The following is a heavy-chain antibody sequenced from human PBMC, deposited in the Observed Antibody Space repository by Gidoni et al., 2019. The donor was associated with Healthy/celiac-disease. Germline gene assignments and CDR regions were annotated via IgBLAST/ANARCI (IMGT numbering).Heavy chain of an antibody. J-gene: IGHJ4*02. D-gene: IGHD3-22*01. CDR2: IKSKTDGGTT. CDR3: TTDEGYYDR. V-gene: IGHV3-15*01. Sequence: VRQAPGKGLEWVGRIKSKTDGGTTDYAAPVKGRFTISRDDSKNTLYLQMNSLKTEDTAVYYCTTDEGYYDRWGQGGLVTVSS.